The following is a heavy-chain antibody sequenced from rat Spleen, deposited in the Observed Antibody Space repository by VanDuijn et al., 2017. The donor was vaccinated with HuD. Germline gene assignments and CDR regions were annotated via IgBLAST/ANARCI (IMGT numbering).Heavy chain of an antibody. CDR1: GFTFSNYG. Sequence: EVQLVESGGGLVQPGRPLKLSCAASGFTFSNYGMAWVRQAPTKGLEWVATISYDGSSTYYRDSVKGRFTISRDNAKSTLYLQMDSLRSEDTATYYCARHYYYSGDHFDYWGQGVMVTVSS. V-gene: IGHV5-29*01. D-gene: IGHD1-1*01. CDR3: ARHYYYSGDHFDY. CDR2: ISYDGSST. J-gene: IGHJ2*01.